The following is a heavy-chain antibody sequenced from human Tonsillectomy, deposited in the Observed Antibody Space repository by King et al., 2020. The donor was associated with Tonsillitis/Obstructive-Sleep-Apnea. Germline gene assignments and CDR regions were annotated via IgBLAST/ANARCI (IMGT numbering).Heavy chain of an antibody. CDR2: IYSVGST. V-gene: IGHV3-53*01. CDR1: GFTVSSNY. D-gene: IGHD1-7*01. CDR3: ARDRVELRGRDY. J-gene: IGHJ4*02. Sequence: VQLVESGGGLIQPGGSLRLSCAASGFTVSSNYMSWVRQAPGKGLEWVSVIYSVGSTYYADSVKGRFTISRDNSQNTLYLQMNSLRAEDTAVYYCARDRVELRGRDYWGQGTLVTVSS.